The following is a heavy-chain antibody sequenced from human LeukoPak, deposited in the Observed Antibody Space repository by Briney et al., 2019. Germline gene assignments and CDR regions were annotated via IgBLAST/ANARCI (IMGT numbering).Heavy chain of an antibody. CDR2: INTNTGNP. CDR3: ARAGDDYGDYSWFFGY. D-gene: IGHD4-17*01. V-gene: IGHV7-4-1*02. CDR1: GYTFTSYA. J-gene: IGHJ4*02. Sequence: ASVKVSCKASGYTFTSYAMNWVRQAPGQGLEWMGWINTNTGNPTYAQGFTGRFVFSLDTSVSTAYLQISSLKAEDTAVYYCARAGDDYGDYSWFFGYWGQGTLATVSS.